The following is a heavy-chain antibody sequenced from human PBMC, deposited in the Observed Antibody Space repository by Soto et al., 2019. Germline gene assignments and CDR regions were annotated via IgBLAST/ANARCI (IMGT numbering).Heavy chain of an antibody. J-gene: IGHJ6*02. CDR1: VGSFSDYY. D-gene: IGHD3-22*01. V-gene: IGHV4-34*01. Sequence: PSETLSLTCAVYVGSFSDYYWSWIRQPPGKGLEWIGEINHIGSTNYNPSLKSRVTISVDTSKNQFSLKLSSVTAADTAVYYCARGTNYWIVVVHAPDYYGMDVWGQGITVTVSS. CDR3: ARGTNYWIVVVHAPDYYGMDV. CDR2: INHIGST.